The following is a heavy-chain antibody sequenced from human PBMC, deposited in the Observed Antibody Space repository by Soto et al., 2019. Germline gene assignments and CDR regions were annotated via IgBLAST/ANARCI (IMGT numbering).Heavy chain of an antibody. CDR3: AKGPDGSGYYHNWFDS. D-gene: IGHD3-22*01. V-gene: IGHV3-23*01. J-gene: IGHJ5*01. Sequence: EVHLLESGGALVQPGGSLTLSCAASGFSFSDYAMSWVRQAPGKGLEWVSSISRTGDSAYYADSVKGRFAISRDRSQNRLSLQMNGLRVEDTAVYYCAKGPDGSGYYHNWFDSWGQGTLITVSS. CDR2: ISRTGDSA. CDR1: GFSFSDYA.